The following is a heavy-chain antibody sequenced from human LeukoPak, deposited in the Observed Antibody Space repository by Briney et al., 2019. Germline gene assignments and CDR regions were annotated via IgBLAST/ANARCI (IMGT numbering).Heavy chain of an antibody. CDR3: ARGAVLVGFRPGYSSGWQQFDY. CDR2: IYYSGST. Sequence: PSETLSLTCTVSGGSISSSSYYWGWIRQPPGKGLEWIGSIYYSGSTYYNPSLKSRVTISVDTSKNQFSLKLSSVTAADTAVYYCARGAVLVGFRPGYSSGWQQFDYWGQGTLVTVSS. V-gene: IGHV4-39*07. CDR1: GGSISSSSYY. D-gene: IGHD6-19*01. J-gene: IGHJ4*02.